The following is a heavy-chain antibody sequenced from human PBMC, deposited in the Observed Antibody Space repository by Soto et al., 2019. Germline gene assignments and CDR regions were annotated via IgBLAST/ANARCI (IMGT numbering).Heavy chain of an antibody. D-gene: IGHD1-26*01. J-gene: IGHJ6*02. CDR1: GGSVSSGSYY. CDR2: IYYSGST. Sequence: QVQLQESGPGLVKPSETLSLTCTVSGGSVSSGSYYWSWIRQPPGKGLEWIGYIYYSGSTNYNPSLKSRLTMSVDASKNQVSMKLSSVTAADTAVYNCGGVAATQRVYGMDVWGQGTTVTVSS. CDR3: GGVAATQRVYGMDV. V-gene: IGHV4-61*01.